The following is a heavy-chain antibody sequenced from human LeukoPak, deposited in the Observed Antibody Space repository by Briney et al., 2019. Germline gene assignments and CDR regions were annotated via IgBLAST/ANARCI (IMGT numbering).Heavy chain of an antibody. CDR2: ISWNSGSI. V-gene: IGHV3-9*03. D-gene: IGHD3-22*01. CDR3: AKDTGDSSGVDY. Sequence: GGSLRLSCAASGFTFDDYAMHWVRQAPGKGLEWVSGISWNSGSIGYADSVKGRFTISRDNAKNSLCLQMNSLRAEDMALYYCAKDTGDSSGVDYWGQGTLVTVSS. J-gene: IGHJ4*02. CDR1: GFTFDDYA.